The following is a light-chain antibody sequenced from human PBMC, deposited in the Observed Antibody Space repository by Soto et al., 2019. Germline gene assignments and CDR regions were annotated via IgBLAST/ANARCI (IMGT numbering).Light chain of an antibody. V-gene: IGKV3-15*01. J-gene: IGKJ4*01. CDR3: QQYNNCPLT. CDR2: GAS. Sequence: ERVMTQSPATLSVSPGERATLSCRASQSVSSNLGWYQQKPGQAPRLLIYGASTRATGIPARFSGSGSGTEFTLTISSLHSEDFAVYYCQQYNNCPLTFGGGTKVEIK. CDR1: QSVSSN.